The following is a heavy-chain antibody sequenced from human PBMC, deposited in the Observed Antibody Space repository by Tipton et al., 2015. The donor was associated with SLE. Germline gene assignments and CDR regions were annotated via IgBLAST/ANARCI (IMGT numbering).Heavy chain of an antibody. J-gene: IGHJ6*02. Sequence: SLRLSCAASGFTFSIYAMHWVRQAPGKGLEWVALISYDGSNKYYADSVKGRFTISRDNSKNTLYVQMNSLRPEDTAVYFCARVIAAPPYGLDVWGQGTTVTVSS. CDR2: ISYDGSNK. V-gene: IGHV3-30*04. CDR3: ARVIAAPPYGLDV. CDR1: GFTFSIYA. D-gene: IGHD2-15*01.